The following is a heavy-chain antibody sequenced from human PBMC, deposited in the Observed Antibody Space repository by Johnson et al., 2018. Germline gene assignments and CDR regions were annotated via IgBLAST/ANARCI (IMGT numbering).Heavy chain of an antibody. Sequence: QLVXSGAEXKKXGSSVKVSCKASGGTFSSYAISWVRQAPGQGLEWMGGIIPIFGTANYAQKFQGRVTITADESTSTAYMELSSLRSEDTAVYYCAREGGSYTVDAFDIWGQGTMVTVSS. CDR1: GGTFSSYA. V-gene: IGHV1-69*12. CDR3: AREGGSYTVDAFDI. CDR2: IIPIFGTA. D-gene: IGHD1-26*01. J-gene: IGHJ3*02.